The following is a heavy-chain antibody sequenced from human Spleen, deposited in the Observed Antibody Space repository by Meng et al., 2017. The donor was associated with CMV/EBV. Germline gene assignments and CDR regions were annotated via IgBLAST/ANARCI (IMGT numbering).Heavy chain of an antibody. D-gene: IGHD2-2*01. CDR3: ATRSGIVVVPAAMGAFDI. Sequence: SLKISCAAAGFTFSDYYMTWVRRAPGKGLEWVSGISWNSGSIGYADSVKGRFTISRDNAKNSLYLQMNSLRAEDTAVYYCATRSGIVVVPAAMGAFDIWGQGTMVTVSS. J-gene: IGHJ3*02. V-gene: IGHV3-9*01. CDR1: GFTFSDYY. CDR2: ISWNSGSI.